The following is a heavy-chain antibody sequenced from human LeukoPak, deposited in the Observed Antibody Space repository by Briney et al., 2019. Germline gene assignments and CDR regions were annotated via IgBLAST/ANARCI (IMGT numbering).Heavy chain of an antibody. V-gene: IGHV4-4*09. CDR2: IYTSGNH. J-gene: IGHJ3*02. CDR1: GGSISSYY. CDR3: ARPYSSGWSGAFDI. Sequence: SETLSLTCTVSGGSISSYYWSWIRQPPGNGLEWIGNIYTSGNHNYNPSLKSRVAISVNTSKNQFSLTLNSVTAADTAVYYCARPYSSGWSGAFDIWGQGTMVTVSS. D-gene: IGHD6-19*01.